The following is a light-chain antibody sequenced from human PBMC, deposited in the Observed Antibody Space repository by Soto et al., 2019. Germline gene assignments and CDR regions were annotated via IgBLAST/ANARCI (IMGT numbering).Light chain of an antibody. V-gene: IGKV1-39*01. J-gene: IGKJ2*01. Sequence: DLQMTQSPASLSASVGDRVTVTCRASQNIGTYLHWYQQQPGKAPKLLIYAASTLQSGVPSRFSGSGSGTDFTLTISSLQPEDFATYYCQQSSGIPYTFGQGTKAEIK. CDR1: QNIGTY. CDR2: AAS. CDR3: QQSSGIPYT.